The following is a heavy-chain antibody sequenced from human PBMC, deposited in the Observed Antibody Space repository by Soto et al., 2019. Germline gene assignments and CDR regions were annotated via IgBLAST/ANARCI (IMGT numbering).Heavy chain of an antibody. CDR1: GLSISSYY. Sequence: LETLSLTCTVSGLSISSYYWSWIRQPPGKGLEWIGYIYYSGSTDYNPSLKSRVTISVDTSKNQFSLKLSSVTAADTAVYYCARFSWFGGFDPWGQGTLVTVSS. V-gene: IGHV4-59*01. CDR3: ARFSWFGGFDP. D-gene: IGHD3-10*01. J-gene: IGHJ5*02. CDR2: IYYSGST.